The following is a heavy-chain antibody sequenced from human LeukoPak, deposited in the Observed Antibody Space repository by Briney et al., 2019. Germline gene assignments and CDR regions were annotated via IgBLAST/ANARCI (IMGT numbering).Heavy chain of an antibody. D-gene: IGHD3-10*01. J-gene: IGHJ5*02. V-gene: IGHV4-61*02. CDR3: ARGLTYYYGSGSNNWFDP. CDR1: GGSISSGSYY. Sequence: SETLSLTCTASGGSISSGSYYWSWIRQPAGKGLELIGRIFTSGRTNYNPSLKSRVTISLDTSKNQFSLKLSSVTAADTAVYYCARGLTYYYGSGSNNWFDPWGQGTLVTVSS. CDR2: IFTSGRT.